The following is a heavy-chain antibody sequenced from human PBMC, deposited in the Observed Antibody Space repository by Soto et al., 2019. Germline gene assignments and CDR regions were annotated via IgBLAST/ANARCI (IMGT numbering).Heavy chain of an antibody. V-gene: IGHV4-34*01. Sequence: QVQLQQWGAGLLKPSETLSLTCAVYGGSFSGYYWSWIRQPPGKGLEWIGEIIHSGTTNYNPSLKSRVTISVDTSKDQISLKLSSVTAADTAVYYCARGQYGYLYGFDPWGQGTLVTVSS. CDR1: GGSFSGYY. J-gene: IGHJ5*02. D-gene: IGHD3-16*01. CDR2: IIHSGTT. CDR3: ARGQYGYLYGFDP.